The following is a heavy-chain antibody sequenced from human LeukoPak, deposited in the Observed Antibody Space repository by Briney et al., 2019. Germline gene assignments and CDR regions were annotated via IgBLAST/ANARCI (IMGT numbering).Heavy chain of an antibody. CDR2: INPNNGGT. J-gene: IGHJ4*02. CDR3: ARDGSGGRYFDF. D-gene: IGHD1-26*01. V-gene: IGHV1-2*02. Sequence: ASVKVSCKASGYTFTGYYMHWVRQAPGQGLEWMGWINPNNGGTSYAQKFQGRVTMTRDTSISAAYMELSRLRSGDTAVYYCARDGSGGRYFDFWGQGSLVTVSS. CDR1: GYTFTGYY.